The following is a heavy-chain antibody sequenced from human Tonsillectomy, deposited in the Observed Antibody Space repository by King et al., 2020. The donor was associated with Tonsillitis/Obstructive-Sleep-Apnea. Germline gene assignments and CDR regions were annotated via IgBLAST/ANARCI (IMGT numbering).Heavy chain of an antibody. D-gene: IGHD5-24*01. CDR1: GFTSSSFA. Sequence: VQLVESGGGLAQPGGPWRLSGPPPGFTSSSFALNWVAQAPGKGLEWGAFIGYEGLNKSFADSVKGRFTISRENSKNTLYLQMNSLRADDTAVYYCARKTGYNLGAFDIWGQGTMVTVSS. CDR2: IGYEGLNK. V-gene: IGHV3-33*01. CDR3: ARKTGYNLGAFDI. J-gene: IGHJ3*02.